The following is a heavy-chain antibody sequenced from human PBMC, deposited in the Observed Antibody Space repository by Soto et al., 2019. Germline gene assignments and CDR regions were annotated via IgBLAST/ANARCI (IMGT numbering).Heavy chain of an antibody. J-gene: IGHJ4*02. CDR3: ARQVNYYDSSGYSEYYFDY. CDR1: GYSISSSNW. CDR2: IYYSGTT. D-gene: IGHD3-22*01. Sequence: SETLPLTCAVSGYSISSSNWLGWIRQPPGKGLEWIGYIYYSGTTNYNPSLKSRVTMSVDTSKNQFSLKLSSVTAADTAVYYCARQVNYYDSSGYSEYYFDYWGQGTLVTVSS. V-gene: IGHV4-28*01.